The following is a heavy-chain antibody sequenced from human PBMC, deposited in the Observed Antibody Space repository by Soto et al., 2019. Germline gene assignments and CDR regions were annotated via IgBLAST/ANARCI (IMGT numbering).Heavy chain of an antibody. CDR1: GFTFSNYW. D-gene: IGHD2-15*01. V-gene: IGHV3-74*02. Sequence: EVQLVESGGGLVQPGGSLRLSCAASGFTFSNYWMYWVRQAPGKGLEWVSRINSDGSVSSHADSVRGRLTISRDNVKNPMYLHMDSLIAEDTAVYFCARGDCVGGTCYSLAGSFYYYMDVWGKGTTVTVFS. J-gene: IGHJ6*03. CDR3: ARGDCVGGTCYSLAGSFYYYMDV. CDR2: INSDGSVS.